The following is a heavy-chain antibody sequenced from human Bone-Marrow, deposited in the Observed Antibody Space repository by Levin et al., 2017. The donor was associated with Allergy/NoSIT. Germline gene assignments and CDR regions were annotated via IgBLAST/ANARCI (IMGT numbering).Heavy chain of an antibody. CDR1: GFTFSSYT. J-gene: IGHJ4*02. V-gene: IGHV3-33*01. D-gene: IGHD6-19*01. CDR3: AREEAEQAVTGTLVTF. CDR2: RGEEGRKK. Sequence: SCAASGFTFSSYTMHWVRQAPGKGPEWGERRGEEGRKKEEEEEETGRFTISRDNSQNTLHLQMTSLRGEDPAVYYCAREEAEQAVTGTLVTFWGQGTLVTVSS.